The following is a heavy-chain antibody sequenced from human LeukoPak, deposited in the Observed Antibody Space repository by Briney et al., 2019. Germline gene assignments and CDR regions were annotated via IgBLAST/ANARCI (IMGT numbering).Heavy chain of an antibody. Sequence: GGSLRLSCAASGFTFRSYSMNWVRQAPGKGLEWVSYISSSSSYIYYADSVKGRFTISRDNSKNTLYLQTNSLRAEDTAVYYCARGRGYDGSDYYYGFFDYWGQGTLVTVSS. CDR2: ISSSSSYI. D-gene: IGHD3-22*01. J-gene: IGHJ4*02. CDR3: ARGRGYDGSDYYYGFFDY. V-gene: IGHV3-21*01. CDR1: GFTFRSYS.